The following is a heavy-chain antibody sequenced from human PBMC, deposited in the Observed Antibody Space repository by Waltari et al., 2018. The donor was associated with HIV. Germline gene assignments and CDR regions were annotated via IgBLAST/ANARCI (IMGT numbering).Heavy chain of an antibody. Sequence: QVQLQESGPGLVKPSETLSLTCTVSGGSISSYYWSWIRQPPGKGLEWIGYIYYSGSTNYNPSLKSRVTISVDTSKNQFSLKLSSVIAADTAVYYCARESFYARGAFDIWGQGTMVTVSS. J-gene: IGHJ3*02. CDR3: ARESFYARGAFDI. CDR2: IYYSGST. CDR1: GGSISSYY. D-gene: IGHD3-10*01. V-gene: IGHV4-59*01.